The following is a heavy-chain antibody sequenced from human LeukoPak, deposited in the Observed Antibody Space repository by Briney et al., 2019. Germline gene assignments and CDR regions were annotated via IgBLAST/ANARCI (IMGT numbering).Heavy chain of an antibody. CDR1: GFIFSSFG. V-gene: IGHV3-48*01. CDR2: ISSTSSTI. D-gene: IGHD3-22*01. Sequence: GGSLRLSCAASGFIFSSFGMNWVRQAPGKGLEWVSYISSTSSTIYYADSVKGRFTISRDNSKNTLYLQMNSLRAEDTAIYYCGRDLVRHYYDNSGQWDHFDYWGQGTLVTVSS. J-gene: IGHJ4*02. CDR3: GRDLVRHYYDNSGQWDHFDY.